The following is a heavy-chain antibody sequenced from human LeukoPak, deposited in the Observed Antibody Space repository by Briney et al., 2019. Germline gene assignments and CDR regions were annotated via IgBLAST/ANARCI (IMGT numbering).Heavy chain of an antibody. J-gene: IGHJ4*02. CDR2: VKSKTDSGTS. D-gene: IGHD3-9*01. CDR3: AREHYDILTGYYFDY. Sequence: GGSLRLSCAASGFTFNNAWMSWVRQAPGKGLEWVGRVKSKTDSGTSDYAAPVKGRFTISRDDSKNTLYLQMNSLRAEDTAVYYCAREHYDILTGYYFDYWGQGTLVTVSS. CDR1: GFTFNNAW. V-gene: IGHV3-15*01.